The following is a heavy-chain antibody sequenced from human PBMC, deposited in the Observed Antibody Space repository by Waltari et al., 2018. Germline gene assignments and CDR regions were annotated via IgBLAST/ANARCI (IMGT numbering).Heavy chain of an antibody. V-gene: IGHV3-30*01. CDR3: ASITMVPFDY. CDR2: ISYDGSNK. J-gene: IGHJ4*02. CDR1: GFTFSSYA. Sequence: QVQLVESGGGVVQPGRSLRLSCAASGFTFSSYAMHWFRQAPGKGLEWVAVISYDGSNKYYADSVKGRFTIARDNSKNTLYLQMNSLRAEDTAVYYCASITMVPFDYWGQGTLVTVSS. D-gene: IGHD3-10*01.